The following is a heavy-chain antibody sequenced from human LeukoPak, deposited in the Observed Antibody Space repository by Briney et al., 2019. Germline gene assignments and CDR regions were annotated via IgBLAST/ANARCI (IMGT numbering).Heavy chain of an antibody. D-gene: IGHD3-22*01. CDR1: GGSVSSGSW. V-gene: IGHV4/OR15-8*01. CDR2: VFHDGRT. CDR3: ARNGYYSIDY. Sequence: SETLSLTCVVSGGSVSSGSWWSWVRQPPGEGLEWIGEVFHDGRTTYNPSLSSRVTMSVDTTKNQFSLKLTSVTASDTAIYYCARNGYYSIDYWGQGALVTVSS. J-gene: IGHJ4*02.